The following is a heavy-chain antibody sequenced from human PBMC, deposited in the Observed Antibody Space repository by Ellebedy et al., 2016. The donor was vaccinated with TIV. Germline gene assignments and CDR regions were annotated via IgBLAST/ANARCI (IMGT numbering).Heavy chain of an antibody. D-gene: IGHD2-21*01. Sequence: SETLSLTXTVSGYSISSGYYWGWIRQPPGKGLEWIGSIYHSGSTYYNPSLKSRVTISVDTSKNQFSLKLSSVTAADTAVYYCARHCRIGNCGGDCYSGVCYWGQGTLVTVSS. CDR3: ARHCRIGNCGGDCYSGVCY. CDR2: IYHSGST. J-gene: IGHJ4*02. CDR1: GYSISSGYY. V-gene: IGHV4-38-2*02.